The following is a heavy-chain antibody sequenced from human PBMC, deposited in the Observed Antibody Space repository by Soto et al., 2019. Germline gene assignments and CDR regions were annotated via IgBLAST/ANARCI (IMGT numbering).Heavy chain of an antibody. CDR2: IWYDGSNK. CDR1: GFTFSSYG. V-gene: IGHV3-33*01. D-gene: IGHD3-3*01. CDR3: ARSPHSLRFPGVPYMDV. J-gene: IGHJ6*03. Sequence: GGSLRLSCAASGFTFSSYGMHWVRQAPGKGLEWVAVIWYDGSNKYYADSVKGRFTISRDNSKNTLYLQMISLRAEDTAVYYCARSPHSLRFPGVPYMDVWGKGTTVTVSS.